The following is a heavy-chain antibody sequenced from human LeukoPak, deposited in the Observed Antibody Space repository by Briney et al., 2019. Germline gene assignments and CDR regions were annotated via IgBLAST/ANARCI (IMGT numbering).Heavy chain of an antibody. Sequence: GGSLRLSCAASGFTFSSYAMSWVRQAPGKGLEWVSAISSSSSNTYYADSVKGRLTISRDNAKNSLYLQMNSLRAEDTAVYYCVRVTFPSFDYWGQGTLVTVSS. V-gene: IGHV3-21*01. CDR3: VRVTFPSFDY. J-gene: IGHJ4*02. D-gene: IGHD2/OR15-2a*01. CDR2: ISSSSSNT. CDR1: GFTFSSYA.